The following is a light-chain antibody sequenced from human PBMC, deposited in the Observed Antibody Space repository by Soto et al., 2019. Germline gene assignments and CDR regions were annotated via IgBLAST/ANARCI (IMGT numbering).Light chain of an antibody. CDR3: QHYNSYSQA. CDR2: KAS. V-gene: IGKV1-5*03. J-gene: IGKJ1*01. CDR1: QTSSSW. Sequence: DIQMTQSPSTLSGSVGDRVTITCRASQTSSSWLAWYQQKLGKAPKLLIYKASTLKSGVPSRFSGSGSGTEFTLTISSLQPDDFATYYCQHYNSYSQAFGQGTKVELK.